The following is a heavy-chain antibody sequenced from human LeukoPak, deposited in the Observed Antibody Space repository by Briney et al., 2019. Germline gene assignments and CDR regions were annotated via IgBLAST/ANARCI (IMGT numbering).Heavy chain of an antibody. J-gene: IGHJ4*02. V-gene: IGHV1-18*01. CDR2: ISAYNGNT. Sequence: GVSVKVSCKASGYTFTSYGISWVRQAPGQGLEWMGWISAYNGNTNYAQKLQGRVTMTTDTSTSTAYMELRSLRSDDTAVYYCARSPPLAVAGTFDYWGQGTLVTVSS. D-gene: IGHD6-19*01. CDR3: ARSPPLAVAGTFDY. CDR1: GYTFTSYG.